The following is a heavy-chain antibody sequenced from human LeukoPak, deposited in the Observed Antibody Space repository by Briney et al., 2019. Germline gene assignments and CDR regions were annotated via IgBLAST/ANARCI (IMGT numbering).Heavy chain of an antibody. CDR1: GGSFSGYY. J-gene: IGHJ4*02. Sequence: PSETLSLTCAVYGGSFSGYYWSWVRQAPGKGLEWVSVIYSGGSTYYADSVKGRFTISRDNSKNTLYLQMNSLRAEDTAVYYCARDLGRIDYWGQGTLVTVSS. CDR2: IYSGGST. V-gene: IGHV3-53*01. CDR3: ARDLGRIDY.